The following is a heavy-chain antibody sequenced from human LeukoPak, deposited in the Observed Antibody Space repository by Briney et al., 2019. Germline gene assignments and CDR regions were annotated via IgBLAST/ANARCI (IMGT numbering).Heavy chain of an antibody. V-gene: IGHV1-69*05. Sequence: SVKVSCKASGGTFSSYAISWVRQAPGQGLEWMGGIIPIFGTANYAQKFQGRVTITTDESTSTAYMELSSLRSEDTAVYYCASRWSEYSSSYDYWGQGTLVSVSS. CDR3: ASRWSEYSSSYDY. CDR1: GGTFSSYA. D-gene: IGHD6-13*01. CDR2: IIPIFGTA. J-gene: IGHJ4*02.